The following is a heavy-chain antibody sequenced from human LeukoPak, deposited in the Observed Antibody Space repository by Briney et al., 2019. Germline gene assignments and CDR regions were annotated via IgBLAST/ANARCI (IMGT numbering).Heavy chain of an antibody. D-gene: IGHD2-15*01. Sequence: GGSLRLSCAASKFTFSNYAMHWVRQAPGKGLEWVAVISNDIINTYYTDSVKGRFTISRDNSKNTLYLQMNGLRSEDTGMYYCARDGGFRTIDYYFDFWGRGTLVTLSS. V-gene: IGHV3-30-3*01. CDR2: ISNDIINT. CDR3: ARDGGFRTIDYYFDF. J-gene: IGHJ4*02. CDR1: KFTFSNYA.